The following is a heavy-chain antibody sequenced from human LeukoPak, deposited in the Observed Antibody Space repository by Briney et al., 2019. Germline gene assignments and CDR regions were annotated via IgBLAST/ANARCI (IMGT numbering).Heavy chain of an antibody. CDR1: GYSFTSYW. V-gene: IGHV5-51*01. Sequence: HGESLKISCKGSGYSFTSYWIGWVRQMPGKGLEWMGIIYPGDSDTRYSPSFQGQVTISADKSISTAYLQWSSLKASDTAMYYCARQRGYCSSTSCYGVDDFTGWFDPWGQGTLVTVSS. D-gene: IGHD2-2*01. CDR3: ARQRGYCSSTSCYGVDDFTGWFDP. CDR2: IYPGDSDT. J-gene: IGHJ5*02.